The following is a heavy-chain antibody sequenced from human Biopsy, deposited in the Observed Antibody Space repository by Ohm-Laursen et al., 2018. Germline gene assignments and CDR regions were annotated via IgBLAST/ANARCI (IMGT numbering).Heavy chain of an antibody. CDR2: FSHTGTT. D-gene: IGHD4/OR15-4a*01. CDR1: GGSFSGYG. Sequence: SETLSLTWAVDGGSFSGYGWTWIRQPPGKGLEWVGEFSHTGTTIYNPSLKSRLTISVDKSKNHFSLRLTSVTAADTATYFCARGPYGDNAGAFDVWGQGTVVTVSS. CDR3: ARGPYGDNAGAFDV. V-gene: IGHV4-34*01. J-gene: IGHJ3*01.